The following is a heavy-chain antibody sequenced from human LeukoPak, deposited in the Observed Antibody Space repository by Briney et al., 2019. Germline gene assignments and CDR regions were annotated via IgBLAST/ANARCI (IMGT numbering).Heavy chain of an antibody. CDR3: AREPTLNSLWLNY. CDR2: IWYDGSNK. J-gene: IGHJ4*02. D-gene: IGHD5-18*01. CDR1: GFTFRNYG. V-gene: IGHV3-30*02. Sequence: GGSLRLSCAASGFTFRNYGMHWVRQAPGKGLEWVAFIWYDGSNKYYADSVKGRFTISRHNSKNTLYLQMNRLRAEDTAVYYCAREPTLNSLWLNYWGQGTLVTVSS.